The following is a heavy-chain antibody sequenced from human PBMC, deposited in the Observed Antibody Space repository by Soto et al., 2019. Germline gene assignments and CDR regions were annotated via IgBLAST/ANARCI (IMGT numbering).Heavy chain of an antibody. CDR3: AIESVKKGTMKYCGMDV. CDR2: SNHSGST. Sequence: SETLSLTCAVYGASFTGYDWCWICQPPGPGQERIGESNHSGSTNYNPSLTSRVTISVDTSKNQFSLKLSSLTAAATATYYCAIESVKKGTMKYCGMDVGGQGTTFT. V-gene: IGHV4-34*01. D-gene: IGHD3-22*01. J-gene: IGHJ6*02. CDR1: GASFTGYD.